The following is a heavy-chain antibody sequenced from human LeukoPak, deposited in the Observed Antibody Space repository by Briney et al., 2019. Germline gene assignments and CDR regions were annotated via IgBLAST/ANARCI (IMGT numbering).Heavy chain of an antibody. CDR1: GFTFDDYA. Sequence: GGSLRLSCAASGFTFDDYAMHWVRQAPGKGLEWVLGISWNSGSIGYADSVKGRFTTSRDNAKNSLYLQMNSLRAEDTALYYCAKANSHFDYWGQGTLATVSS. J-gene: IGHJ4*02. CDR3: AKANSHFDY. D-gene: IGHD5-24*01. V-gene: IGHV3-9*01. CDR2: ISWNSGSI.